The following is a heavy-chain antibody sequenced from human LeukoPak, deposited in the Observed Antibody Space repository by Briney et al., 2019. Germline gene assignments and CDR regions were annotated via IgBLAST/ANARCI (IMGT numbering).Heavy chain of an antibody. J-gene: IGHJ3*02. CDR3: GGHNQLLWGDGFWAFDI. CDR1: VVTFSRYS. V-gene: IGHV3-21*01. CDR2: ISSSGSYI. D-gene: IGHD2-21*02. Sequence: GGSLRLSCGASVVTFSRYSMNWVRQAPGKGLEWVSSISSSGSYIYYADSVKGRFTISRDNAKNYLYLQMNSLRAAEAAVYCCGGHNQLLWGDGFWAFDIWGRGTMVTVSS.